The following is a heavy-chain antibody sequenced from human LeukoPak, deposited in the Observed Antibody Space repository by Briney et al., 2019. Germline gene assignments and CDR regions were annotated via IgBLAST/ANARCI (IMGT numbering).Heavy chain of an antibody. CDR3: ADLYGSGSNYKDY. CDR1: GFTLNNFA. Sequence: GGSLRLSCAAPGFTLNNFAMHWFRQAPGKGLEWVAVTSSDGRNKFYADSVRGRFTVSRDNSKNTVYLQMSTLRAEDTALYYCADLYGSGSNYKDYWGQGTLVTVSS. CDR2: TSSDGRNK. V-gene: IGHV3-30*04. D-gene: IGHD3-10*01. J-gene: IGHJ4*02.